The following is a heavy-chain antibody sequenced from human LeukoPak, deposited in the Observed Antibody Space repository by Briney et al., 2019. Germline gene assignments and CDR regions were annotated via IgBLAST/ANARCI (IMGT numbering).Heavy chain of an antibody. CDR3: ASISVAGH. CDR1: GFTFSTYG. J-gene: IGHJ4*02. Sequence: PGGSLRLSCVASGFTFSTYGMHWVRQAPGKGLDCVAVISHDGSQKYYADSEKGRFTISRDNSKNTLYLQMNSLRAEDTAVYYCASISVAGHWGQGTLVTVSS. CDR2: ISHDGSQK. V-gene: IGHV3-30*04. D-gene: IGHD6-19*01.